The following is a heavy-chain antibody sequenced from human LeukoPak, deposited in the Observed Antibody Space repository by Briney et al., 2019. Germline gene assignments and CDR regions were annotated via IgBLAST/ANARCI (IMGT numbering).Heavy chain of an antibody. J-gene: IGHJ3*02. CDR3: ARDVVEPTLYAFDI. D-gene: IGHD1-26*01. CDR1: GFTFSTYS. CDR2: ISRSSSYI. Sequence: GGSLRLSCAASGFTFSTYSMNWVRLPPGKGLEWVASISRSSSYIYYADSVKGRFTISRDNARNSLSLQMTSLRAEDTAVYYCARDVVEPTLYAFDIWGQGTMVTVSS. V-gene: IGHV3-21*01.